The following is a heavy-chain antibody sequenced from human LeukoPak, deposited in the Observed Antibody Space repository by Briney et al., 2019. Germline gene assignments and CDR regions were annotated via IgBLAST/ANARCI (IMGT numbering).Heavy chain of an antibody. J-gene: IGHJ6*03. V-gene: IGHV1-18*04. CDR3: ARPRAYDFWSGYPNYYMDV. CDR1: GYTFTSYG. CDR2: ISAYNGNT. Sequence: ASVKVSCKASGYTFTSYGISWVRQAPGQGLEWMGWISAYNGNTNYAQKLQGRVTMTTDTSTSTAYMELSSLRSEDTAVYYCARPRAYDFWSGYPNYYMDVWGKGTTVTVSS. D-gene: IGHD3-3*01.